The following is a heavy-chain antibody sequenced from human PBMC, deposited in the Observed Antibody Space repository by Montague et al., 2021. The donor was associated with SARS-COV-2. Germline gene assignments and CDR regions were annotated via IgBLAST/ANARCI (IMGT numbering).Heavy chain of an antibody. CDR3: AGETTTGDAFDI. Sequence: KKKPSLKSRVTISRDTSKNQFSLKVRSVTAADTAIYYCAGETTTGDAFDIWGQGTMVTF. J-gene: IGHJ3*02. V-gene: IGHV4-59*01. D-gene: IGHD1-14*01.